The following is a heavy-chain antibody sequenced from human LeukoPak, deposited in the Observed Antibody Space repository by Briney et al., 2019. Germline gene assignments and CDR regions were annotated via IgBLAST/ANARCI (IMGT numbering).Heavy chain of an antibody. Sequence: SETLSLTCAVYNGSFSGYHWSWIRQPPGKGLEWIGEINHRGSTNNNPSLKSRVTISVDTSKNQFSLKLTSVTAADTAVYYCARLDIAARPRHYYYYYMDVWGKGTTVTVSS. J-gene: IGHJ6*03. CDR1: NGSFSGYH. V-gene: IGHV4-34*01. CDR2: INHRGST. D-gene: IGHD6-6*01. CDR3: ARLDIAARPRHYYYYYMDV.